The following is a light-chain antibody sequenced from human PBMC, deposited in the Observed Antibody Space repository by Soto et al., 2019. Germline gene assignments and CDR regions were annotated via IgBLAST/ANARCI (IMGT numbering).Light chain of an antibody. J-gene: IGLJ1*01. CDR1: SSDVGGYNY. V-gene: IGLV2-11*01. CDR3: CSYAGSYIFYV. CDR2: DVS. Sequence: ALTQPRSVSGSPGQSVTISCTGTSSDVGGYNYVSWYQQHPGKAPKLMIYDVSKRPSGVPDRFSGSKSGNTASLTISGLQAEDEADYYCCSYAGSYIFYVFGTGTKVTDL.